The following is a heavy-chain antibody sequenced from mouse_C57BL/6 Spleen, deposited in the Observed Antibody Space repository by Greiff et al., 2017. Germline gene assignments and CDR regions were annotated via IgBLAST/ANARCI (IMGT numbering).Heavy chain of an antibody. V-gene: IGHV2-9*01. Sequence: VQLVESGPGLVAPSQSLSITCTVSGFSLTSYGVDWVRQPPGKGLEWLVVICGGGSTNYNSALMSRLSISKDNSKSQGFLKMNSLQTDDTAMYYCAKRPDGYYGYFGYWGQGTTLTVAS. CDR1: GFSLTSYG. CDR3: AKRPDGYYGYFGY. CDR2: ICGGGST. D-gene: IGHD2-3*01. J-gene: IGHJ2*01.